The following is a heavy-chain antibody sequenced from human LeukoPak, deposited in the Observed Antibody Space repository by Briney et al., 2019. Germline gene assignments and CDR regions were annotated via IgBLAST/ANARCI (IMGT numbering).Heavy chain of an antibody. CDR3: ARDSGQEGAFDI. J-gene: IGHJ3*02. CDR1: GFTFSSYA. D-gene: IGHD7-27*01. CDR2: ISGSGGST. V-gene: IGHV3-23*01. Sequence: GGSLRLSCAASGFTFSSYAMSWVRQAPGKGLEWVSAISGSGGSTYYADSVKGRFTISRDNSKNTLYLQMNSLRAEDTAVYYCARDSGQEGAFDIWGQGTMVTVSP.